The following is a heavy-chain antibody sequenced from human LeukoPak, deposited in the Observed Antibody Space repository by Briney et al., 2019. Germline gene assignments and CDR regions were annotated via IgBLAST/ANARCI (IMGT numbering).Heavy chain of an antibody. CDR2: IKQDGSEK. Sequence: PGGSLRLSCAASGFTFSSYWMSWVRQAPGKGLEWVANIKQDGSEKYYVDSVKGRFTISRDNAKNSLYLQMNSLRAEDTAVYYCARDLRFLEWLLSLDPWGQGTLVTVSS. V-gene: IGHV3-7*01. J-gene: IGHJ5*02. CDR3: ARDLRFLEWLLSLDP. D-gene: IGHD3-3*01. CDR1: GFTFSSYW.